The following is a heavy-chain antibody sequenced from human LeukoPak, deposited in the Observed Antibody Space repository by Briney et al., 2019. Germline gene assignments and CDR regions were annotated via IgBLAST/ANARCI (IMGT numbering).Heavy chain of an antibody. D-gene: IGHD3-10*01. CDR3: AKDRGY. J-gene: IGHJ4*02. CDR1: GLIFSSYG. CDR2: ITSGGSP. Sequence: GGSLRLSCTVSGLIFSSYGMSWVRQAPGKGLEWVSAITSGGSPDYADSVKGRFTISRDNSKNTLYLQMNSLRVEDTAVYYCAKDRGYWGQGTLVTVSS. V-gene: IGHV3-23*01.